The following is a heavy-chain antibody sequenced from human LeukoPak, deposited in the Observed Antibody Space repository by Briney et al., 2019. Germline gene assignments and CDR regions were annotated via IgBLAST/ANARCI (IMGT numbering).Heavy chain of an antibody. V-gene: IGHV3-11*01. D-gene: IGHD2-2*01. CDR1: GFTFSDYY. CDR2: ITGSEHCM. Sequence: GGSLRLSCVASGFTFSDYYMSWIRQAPGKGLEWLSYITGSEHCMLYADSVKGRFAISRDNAKKSVYLHLNSLRAEDTAVYYCARGHCSIPNCYWHFDLWGRGALVTVSS. CDR3: ARGHCSIPNCYWHFDL. J-gene: IGHJ2*01.